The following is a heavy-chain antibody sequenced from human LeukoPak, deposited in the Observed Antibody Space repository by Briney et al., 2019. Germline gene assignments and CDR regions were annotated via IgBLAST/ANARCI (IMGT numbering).Heavy chain of an antibody. Sequence: GESLKISCKGSGYSFNTYWIGWVRQMPGKGLEWMGIIYPGDSDTRYSPSFQGQVTISADKSISTACLQWSSLKASDTAMYYCARPRYSSSWYMFVYWGQGTLVTVSS. D-gene: IGHD6-13*01. CDR3: ARPRYSSSWYMFVY. CDR1: GYSFNTYW. J-gene: IGHJ4*02. V-gene: IGHV5-51*01. CDR2: IYPGDSDT.